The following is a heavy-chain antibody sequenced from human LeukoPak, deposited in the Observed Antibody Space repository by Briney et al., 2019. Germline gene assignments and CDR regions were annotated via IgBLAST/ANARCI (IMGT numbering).Heavy chain of an antibody. CDR3: ARRTYSSSWYGFNYFDY. J-gene: IGHJ4*02. CDR2: IYYSGST. Sequence: PSETLSLTCTVSGGSISSSSYYWGWIRQPPRKGLEWIGSIYYSGSTYYNPSLKSRVTISVDTSKNQFSLKLSSVTAADTAVYYCARRTYSSSWYGFNYFDYWGQGTLVTVSS. D-gene: IGHD6-13*01. V-gene: IGHV4-39*01. CDR1: GGSISSSSYY.